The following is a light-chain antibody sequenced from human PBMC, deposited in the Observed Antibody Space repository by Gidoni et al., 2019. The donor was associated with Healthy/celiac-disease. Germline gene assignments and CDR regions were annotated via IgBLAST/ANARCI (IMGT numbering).Light chain of an antibody. Sequence: EIVLTQSPGTLSLSPGERATLSCRASQSVSSSYLAWYQQKPGQAPRPLIYGASSRATGIPDRLSGSGSGTDFTRTISRLEPEDFAVYYCQQYGSSPPEYTFGQGTKLEIK. J-gene: IGKJ2*01. V-gene: IGKV3-20*01. CDR1: QSVSSSY. CDR2: GAS. CDR3: QQYGSSPPEYT.